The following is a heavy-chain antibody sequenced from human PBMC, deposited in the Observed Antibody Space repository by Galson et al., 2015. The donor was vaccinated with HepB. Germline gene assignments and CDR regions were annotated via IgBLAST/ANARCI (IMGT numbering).Heavy chain of an antibody. D-gene: IGHD2-21*01. V-gene: IGHV3-48*01. CDR2: ISSSSSTI. CDR3: ARDTAYCGGDCYSNPFDY. J-gene: IGHJ4*02. CDR1: GFTFSSYS. Sequence: SLRLSCAASGFTFSSYSMNWVRQAPGKGLEWVSYISSSSSTIYYADSVKGRFTISRDNAKNSLYLQMNSLRAEDTAVYYCARDTAYCGGDCYSNPFDYWGQGTLVTVSS.